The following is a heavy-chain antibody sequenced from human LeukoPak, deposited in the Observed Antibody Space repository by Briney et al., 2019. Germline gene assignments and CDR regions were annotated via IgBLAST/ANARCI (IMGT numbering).Heavy chain of an antibody. V-gene: IGHV4-59*01. CDR3: AREGTYYYDSSGYYRAFDI. D-gene: IGHD3-22*01. CDR2: IYYSGST. Sequence: SETLSLTCTVSGGSISSYYWSWIRQPPGKGLEWIGYIYYSGSTNYNPSLKSRVTISVDTSKNQFSLKLNSVTAADTAVYYCAREGTYYYDSSGYYRAFDIWGQGTMVTVSS. CDR1: GGSISSYY. J-gene: IGHJ3*02.